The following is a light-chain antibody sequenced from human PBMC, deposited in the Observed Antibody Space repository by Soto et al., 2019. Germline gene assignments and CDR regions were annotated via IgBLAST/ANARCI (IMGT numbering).Light chain of an antibody. Sequence: QPVLTQPPSASGTPGQRVTISCSGSSSNIGSNTVSWYQQLPGTAPKLLVYSNNQRPSGVPDRFSGSKSGTSASLAISGLQSEDEADYYCAAWDDSLMGVFGGGTQLTVL. CDR1: SSNIGSNT. V-gene: IGLV1-44*01. J-gene: IGLJ2*01. CDR2: SNN. CDR3: AAWDDSLMGV.